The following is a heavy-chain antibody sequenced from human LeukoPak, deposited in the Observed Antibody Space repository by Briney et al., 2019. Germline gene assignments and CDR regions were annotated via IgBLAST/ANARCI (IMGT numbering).Heavy chain of an antibody. Sequence: ASVKVSCKASGYTFTSYAMNWVRQAPGQGLEWMGIINPSGGSTSYAQKFQGRVTMTRDTSTSTVYMELSSLRSEDTAVYYCARVGGSGSYYLDFDYWGQGTLVTVSS. D-gene: IGHD3-10*01. J-gene: IGHJ4*02. V-gene: IGHV1-46*01. CDR1: GYTFTSYA. CDR3: ARVGGSGSYYLDFDY. CDR2: INPSGGST.